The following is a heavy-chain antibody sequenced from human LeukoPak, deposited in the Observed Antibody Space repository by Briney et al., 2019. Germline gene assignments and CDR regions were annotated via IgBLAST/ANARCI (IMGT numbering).Heavy chain of an antibody. D-gene: IGHD6-19*01. CDR2: VSGSGSST. V-gene: IGHV3-23*01. J-gene: IGHJ4*02. CDR1: GFTFSSYG. CDR3: AKGPYSSGWYYFDY. Sequence: GGSLRLSCAASGFTFSSYGMSWVRQAPGKGLEWVSAVSGSGSSTYYADSVKGRFSISRDNSKNTLYLQMNSLRAEDTAVYYCAKGPYSSGWYYFDYWGQGTLVTVSS.